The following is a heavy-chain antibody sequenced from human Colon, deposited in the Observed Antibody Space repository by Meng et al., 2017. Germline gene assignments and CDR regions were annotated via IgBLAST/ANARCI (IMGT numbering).Heavy chain of an antibody. V-gene: IGHV4-61*01. CDR2: VYSSGST. Sequence: QGRVQGSGPGLVRPSEPLSLTCNVSGVSVKSGIYYWNWIRQPPGKTLEWIGYVYSSGSTTYNPSLKSRVTISLDTPKNQFSLKLTSVTAADTAVYYCAREGPIAVAGYDYWGQGTLVTVSS. CDR3: AREGPIAVAGYDY. J-gene: IGHJ4*02. D-gene: IGHD6-19*01. CDR1: GVSVKSGIYY.